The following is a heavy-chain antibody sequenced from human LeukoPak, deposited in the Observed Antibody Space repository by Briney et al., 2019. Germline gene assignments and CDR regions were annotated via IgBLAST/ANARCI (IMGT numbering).Heavy chain of an antibody. D-gene: IGHD3-16*01. J-gene: IGHJ6*02. CDR3: ARGGGLDV. V-gene: IGHV3-7*03. Sequence: GGPLSPSCAPSDFTFSSYWRNWARQAPGKGLEWVASINHNGNVNYYVDSVKGRFTISRDNAKNSLYLQMSNLRAEDTAVYFCARGGGLDVWGQGATVTVSS. CDR2: INHNGNVN. CDR1: DFTFSSYW.